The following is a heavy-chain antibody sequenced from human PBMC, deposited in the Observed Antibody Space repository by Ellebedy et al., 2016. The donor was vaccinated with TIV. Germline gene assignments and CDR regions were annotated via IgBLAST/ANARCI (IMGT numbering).Heavy chain of an antibody. J-gene: IGHJ5*02. CDR1: GRSFPNYA. CDR2: VHAGNGEK. D-gene: IGHD6-13*01. V-gene: IGHV1-3*01. CDR3: ARDLPFGTSWST. Sequence: AASVKVSCKASGRSFPNYAFHWVRQAPGQRLEWMGWVHAGNGEKGYSQNFQGRVIFSRDTAATTVYMDLSGLRSEDTATYYCARDLPFGTSWSTWGQGTLVIVSS.